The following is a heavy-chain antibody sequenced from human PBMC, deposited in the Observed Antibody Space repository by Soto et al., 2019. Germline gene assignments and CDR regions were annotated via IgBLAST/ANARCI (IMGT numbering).Heavy chain of an antibody. CDR2: IHAGGST. D-gene: IGHD3-22*01. V-gene: IGHV3-66*01. CDR1: GFTVSSNY. Sequence: GGSLRLSCAVSGFTVSSNYMSWVRQAPGKGLECVSVIHAGGSTYYADSVKDRFTISRDNSKNTLYLQMNSLRAEDTAVYYCARLGRDSSGYNDKDDAFDIWGQGTMVTVSS. J-gene: IGHJ3*02. CDR3: ARLGRDSSGYNDKDDAFDI.